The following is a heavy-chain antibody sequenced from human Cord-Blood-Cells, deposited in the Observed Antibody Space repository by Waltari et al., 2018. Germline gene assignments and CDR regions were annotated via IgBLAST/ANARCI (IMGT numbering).Heavy chain of an antibody. Sequence: QVQLQQWGAGLLKPSATLSLTCAVYGGSFSGYYWSWIRQPPGKGLEWIGEINHSGSTNYNPSLKSRVTISVDTSKNQFSLKLSSVTAADTAVYYCARKYSSSSSWFDPWGQGTLVTVSS. J-gene: IGHJ5*02. CDR1: GGSFSGYY. CDR3: ARKYSSSSSWFDP. D-gene: IGHD6-6*01. CDR2: INHSGST. V-gene: IGHV4-34*01.